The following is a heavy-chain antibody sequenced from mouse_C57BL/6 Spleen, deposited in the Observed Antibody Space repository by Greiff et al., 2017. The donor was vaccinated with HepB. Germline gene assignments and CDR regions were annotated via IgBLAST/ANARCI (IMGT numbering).Heavy chain of an antibody. CDR1: GYAFSSYW. Sequence: QVQLQQSGAELVKPGASVKISCKASGYAFSSYWMNWVKQRPGKGLEWIGQIYPGDGDTNYNGKFKGKATLTAYKSSSTAYMQLSSLTSEDSAVYFCARGSFTTVVGGDAMDYWGQGTSVTVSS. CDR3: ARGSFTTVVGGDAMDY. J-gene: IGHJ4*01. V-gene: IGHV1-80*01. D-gene: IGHD1-1*01. CDR2: IYPGDGDT.